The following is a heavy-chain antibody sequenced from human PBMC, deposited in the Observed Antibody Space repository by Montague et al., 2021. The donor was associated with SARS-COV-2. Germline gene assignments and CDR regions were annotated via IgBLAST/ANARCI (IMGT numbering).Heavy chain of an antibody. J-gene: IGHJ4*02. CDR2: IYYSGTT. CDR3: ARGMIRGVTTPFDY. Sequence: SETLSLTCSVSSGSIISSGYYWGWIRQPPGKELEWIGNIYYSGTTYYNPSLQSRGTISVDTSKNHLSLRQSSVTAADTAVYFCARGMIRGVTTPFDYWGQGSQVTVSS. V-gene: IGHV4-39*02. D-gene: IGHD3-10*01. CDR1: SGSIISSGYY.